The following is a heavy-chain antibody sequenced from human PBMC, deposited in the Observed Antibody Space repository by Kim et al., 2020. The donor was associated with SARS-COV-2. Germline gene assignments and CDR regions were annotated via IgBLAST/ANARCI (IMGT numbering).Heavy chain of an antibody. D-gene: IGHD4-4*01. J-gene: IGHJ4*02. V-gene: IGHV3-48*03. Sequence: IYYAGSGRGRFTISRENDKNSLFLQMNSLRAEDTAVYYCARGPNYSPFDYWGQGTLVTVSS. CDR3: ARGPNYSPFDY. CDR2: I.